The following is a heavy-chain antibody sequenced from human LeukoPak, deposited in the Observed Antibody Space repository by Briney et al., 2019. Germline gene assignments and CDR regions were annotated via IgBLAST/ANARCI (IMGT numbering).Heavy chain of an antibody. J-gene: IGHJ4*02. CDR1: GFTFSRYN. V-gene: IGHV3-21*01. Sequence: GGSLRLSCVGSGFTFSRYNINWVRQAPGKGLEWVSSISSSGSYIYYADSVKGRFTLSRDNAKNSLYLQMNSLRTADTAVYYCVKGYGSIWPFDDWGQGTLVTVSS. CDR2: ISSSGSYI. CDR3: VKGYGSIWPFDD. D-gene: IGHD6-13*01.